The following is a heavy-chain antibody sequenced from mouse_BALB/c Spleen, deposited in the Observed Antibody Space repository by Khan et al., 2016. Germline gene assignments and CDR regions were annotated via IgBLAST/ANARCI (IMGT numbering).Heavy chain of an antibody. CDR2: ISCYNGAT. D-gene: IGHD2-4*01. V-gene: IGHV1S34*01. CDR1: GYSFTGYY. Sequence: LVKTGASVKISCKASGYSFTGYYMHWVKRSHGKSLEWFGYISCYNGATNYNQKFKGKATFTVDTSSSTAYMQFNSLTSEDSAVYYGARGDYDGYYAMDYWGQGTSVAVSS. CDR3: ARGDYDGYYAMDY. J-gene: IGHJ4*01.